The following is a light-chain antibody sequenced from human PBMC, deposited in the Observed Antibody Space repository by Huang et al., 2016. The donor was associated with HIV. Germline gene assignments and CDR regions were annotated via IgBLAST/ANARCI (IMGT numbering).Light chain of an antibody. CDR3: QQYDNLHT. J-gene: IGKJ2*01. CDR2: DAS. V-gene: IGKV1-33*01. CDR1: QDISNY. Sequence: DIQMTQSPSSLSASVGDRVTITCQASQDISNYVNWYQQKPGKAPKLLIYDASNLETSVPSRFSGSISGTHFTFTISNLQPEDIATYYCQQYDNLHTFGQGTKLEIK.